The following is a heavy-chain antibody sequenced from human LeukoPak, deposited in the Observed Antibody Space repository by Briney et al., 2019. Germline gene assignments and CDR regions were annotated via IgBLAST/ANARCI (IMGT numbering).Heavy chain of an antibody. J-gene: IGHJ4*02. Sequence: ASVKVSCKASGGTFSSYAISWVRQAPGQGLEWMGWINPKSGGTNYAQKFQGRVTMTRDTSISTTYMELSRLRSDDTAMYYCARDKVWGGSSGWYYFDNWGQGTLVTVSS. CDR3: ARDKVWGGSSGWYYFDN. CDR1: GGTFSSYA. V-gene: IGHV1-2*02. D-gene: IGHD6-19*01. CDR2: INPKSGGT.